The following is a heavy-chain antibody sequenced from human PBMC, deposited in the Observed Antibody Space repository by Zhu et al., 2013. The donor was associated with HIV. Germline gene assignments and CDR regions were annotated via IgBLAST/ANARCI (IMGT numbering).Heavy chain of an antibody. CDR1: GDFDTYSKY. V-gene: IGHV1-2*02. Sequence: QVQLVQSGAEVKKPGSSVKLSCKASGDFDTYSKYAISWLRQAPGQGPEWMGWINPNSGGTNYAQKFQGRVTMTRDTSISTAYMELSRLRSDDTAVYYCAPSASYDSSGYYRLLYWGQGTLVTVSS. CDR2: INPNSGGT. D-gene: IGHD3-22*01. J-gene: IGHJ4*02. CDR3: APSASYDSSGYYRLLY.